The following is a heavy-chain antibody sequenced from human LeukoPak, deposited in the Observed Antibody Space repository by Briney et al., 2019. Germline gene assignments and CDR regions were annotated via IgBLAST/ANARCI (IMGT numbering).Heavy chain of an antibody. CDR3: TRRVESGIWYFDY. Sequence: PGGSLRLSRAVSGFPFRGSAMHWGSQASGKGLEWVGRISNKDNRYATAYAASVKGRFTISKRNSAYMAYIRKKSLQTADTAVYYCTRRVESGIWYFDYWGQGARVTVSS. CDR1: GFPFRGSA. J-gene: IGHJ4*02. CDR2: ISNKDNRYAT. V-gene: IGHV3-73*01. D-gene: IGHD6-13*01.